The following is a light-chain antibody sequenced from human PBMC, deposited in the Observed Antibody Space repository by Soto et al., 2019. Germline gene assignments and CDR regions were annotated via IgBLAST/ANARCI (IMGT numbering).Light chain of an antibody. V-gene: IGKV3-15*01. CDR3: QQHNNWPPT. Sequence: EIVMKQSPATPSVSPGERVILSCRASQSISINLAWYQRKPGQSPRLLFSAASTRATGVPVRFSGSGSGTEFTLSISSLQSEDFAVYYCQQHNNWPPTFGQGTKVEIK. CDR2: AAS. J-gene: IGKJ1*01. CDR1: QSISIN.